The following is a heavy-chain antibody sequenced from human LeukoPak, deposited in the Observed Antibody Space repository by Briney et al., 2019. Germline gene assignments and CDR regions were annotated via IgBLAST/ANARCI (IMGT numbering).Heavy chain of an antibody. V-gene: IGHV3-7*01. J-gene: IGHJ4*02. CDR1: GFTFSSYW. Sequence: GGSLRLSCAASGFTFSSYWMSWVRQAPGKGLEWVADIKEDGSEKYYVDSVKGRFTISRDNAKNSLYLQMNSLRVEDTAVYYCALNPEYYGSGSFDYWGQGTLVTVSS. CDR3: ALNPEYYGSGSFDY. CDR2: IKEDGSEK. D-gene: IGHD3-10*01.